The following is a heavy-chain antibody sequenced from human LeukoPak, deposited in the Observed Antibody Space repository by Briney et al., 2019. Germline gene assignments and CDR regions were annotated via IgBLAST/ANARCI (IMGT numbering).Heavy chain of an antibody. CDR1: GGSISSYY. V-gene: IGHV4-59*01. J-gene: IGHJ5*02. D-gene: IGHD5-12*01. CDR3: ARDPHGWLPVA. Sequence: SETLSLTCTVSGGSISSYYWSWIRQPPGKGLEWIGYIYYSGSTNYNPSLKSRVTISVDTSKNQFSLKLSSVTAADTAVYYCARDPHGWLPVAWGQGTLVTVSS. CDR2: IYYSGST.